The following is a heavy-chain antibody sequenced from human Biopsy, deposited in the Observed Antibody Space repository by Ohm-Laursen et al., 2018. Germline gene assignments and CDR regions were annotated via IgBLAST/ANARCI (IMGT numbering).Heavy chain of an antibody. CDR1: GYTIAGYY. CDR2: SNPNSGNA. CDR3: ARVPAYPSIDGYYGLDL. V-gene: IGHV1-2*02. D-gene: IGHD3-9*01. J-gene: IGHJ6*02. Sequence: ASVKVSCKSSGYTIAGYYLHWVRQAPGHGLEWMGWSNPNSGNANYAQSFQGRLTVTRDTSISTAYMELTSLTFDDTAIYYCARVPAYPSIDGYYGLDLWGQGTTVIVSS.